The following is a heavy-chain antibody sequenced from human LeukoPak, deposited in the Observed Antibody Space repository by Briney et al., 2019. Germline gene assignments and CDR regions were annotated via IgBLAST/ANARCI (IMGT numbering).Heavy chain of an antibody. CDR2: ISSSSSYI. CDR1: GFTFSSYS. D-gene: IGHD3-22*01. CDR3: ARSFDTYYDSSGYLHP. J-gene: IGHJ5*02. Sequence: PGGSLRLSCAASGFTFSSYSMNWVRQAPGKGLEWVSSISSSSSYIYYADSVKGRFTISRDNAKNSLYLQMNSLRAEDTAVYYCARSFDTYYDSSGYLHPWGQGTLVTVSS. V-gene: IGHV3-21*01.